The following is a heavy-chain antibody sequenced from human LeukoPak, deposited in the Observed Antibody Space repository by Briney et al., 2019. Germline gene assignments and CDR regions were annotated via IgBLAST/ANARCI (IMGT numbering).Heavy chain of an antibody. CDR3: ARGLTGRYILTGYYNDY. V-gene: IGHV3-48*04. D-gene: IGHD3-9*01. Sequence: GGSLRLSCAASGFTFSSYSMKWVRQAPGKGLEWVAYISSSGTAMYYADSVKGRFTISRDNAQNSVYLQMNSLRAEDTAVYYCARGLTGRYILTGYYNDYWGQGTLVTVSS. CDR2: ISSSGTAM. CDR1: GFTFSSYS. J-gene: IGHJ4*02.